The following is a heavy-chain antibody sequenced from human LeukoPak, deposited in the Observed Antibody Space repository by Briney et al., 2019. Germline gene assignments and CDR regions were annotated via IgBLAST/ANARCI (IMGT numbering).Heavy chain of an antibody. V-gene: IGHV5-51*01. D-gene: IGHD3-22*01. CDR1: GYSFTSFW. CDR2: IHPGGSDI. CDR3: ARSLNYYDSTGYLNWFDP. Sequence: GESLKMSCQCFGYSFTSFWIGWVRQMPGKGPEWMGIIHPGGSDIRYSPSFQGQVTISADKSISTAYLQWSSLKASDTAIYYCARSLNYYDSTGYLNWFDPWGQGTLVTVSS. J-gene: IGHJ5*02.